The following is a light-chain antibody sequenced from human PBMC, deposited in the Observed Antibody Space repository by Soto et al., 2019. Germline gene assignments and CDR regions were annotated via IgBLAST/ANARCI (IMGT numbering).Light chain of an antibody. CDR3: QTWGTGIRV. V-gene: IGLV4-69*01. CDR2: LNSDGSH. Sequence: QPVVTQSPSVSASLGASVKVTCTLSSGHSSYAIAWHQQQPEKGPRYLMKLNSDGSHTKGDGIPDRFSGSSSGAERYLTISSLQSEDEADYYCQTWGTGIRVFGGGTKLTVL. J-gene: IGLJ3*02. CDR1: SGHSSYA.